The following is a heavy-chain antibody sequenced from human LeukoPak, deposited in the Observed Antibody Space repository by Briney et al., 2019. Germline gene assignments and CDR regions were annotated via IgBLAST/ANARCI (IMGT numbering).Heavy chain of an antibody. CDR2: IYYSGST. Sequence: SETLSLTCTVSGGSISSSSYYWGWIGQPPGKGLEWIGSIYYSGSTYYNPSLKSRVTISVDTSKNQFSLKLSSVTAADTAVYYCARQNYGATVVDYWGQGTLVTVSS. CDR1: GGSISSSSYY. V-gene: IGHV4-39*01. J-gene: IGHJ4*02. D-gene: IGHD4-17*01. CDR3: ARQNYGATVVDY.